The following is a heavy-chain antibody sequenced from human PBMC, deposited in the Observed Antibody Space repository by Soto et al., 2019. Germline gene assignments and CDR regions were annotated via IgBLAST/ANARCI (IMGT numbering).Heavy chain of an antibody. J-gene: IGHJ6*02. V-gene: IGHV3-30*19. CDR3: ARAGSLLWFGEPYTYGMDV. CDR1: GFTFSSYG. D-gene: IGHD3-10*01. Sequence: GGSLRLSCAASGFTFSSYGMHWVRQAPGKGLEWVAVISYDGSNKYYADSVKGRFTISRDNSKNTLYLQMNSLRAEDTAEYYCARAGSLLWFGEPYTYGMDVWGQGTTVTVSS. CDR2: ISYDGSNK.